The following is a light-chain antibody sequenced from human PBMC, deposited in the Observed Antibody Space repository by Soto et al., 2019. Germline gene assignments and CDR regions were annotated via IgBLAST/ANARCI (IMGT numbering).Light chain of an antibody. CDR1: SSNIGSNY. CDR3: AAWDDSLSGVV. CDR2: RND. Sequence: QPVLTQPPSASGTPGQRVTISCSGSSSNIGSNYVYWYQQLPGTAPKLLIYRNDQRPSGVPDRFSGSKSGTSASLAISELRSDDEADYYCAAWDDSLSGVVFGGGTKLTVL. V-gene: IGLV1-47*01. J-gene: IGLJ3*02.